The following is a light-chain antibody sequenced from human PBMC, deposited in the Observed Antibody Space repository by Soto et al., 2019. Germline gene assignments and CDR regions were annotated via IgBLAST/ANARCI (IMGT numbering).Light chain of an antibody. J-gene: IGLJ1*01. CDR2: EGT. Sequence: QSALTQPASVSGSPGQSITISCAGTSSDIGSYNYVSWYQQHPGKAPKLMIYEGTNRPSGISNRFSASKSGIMASLTISGLQAEDEAHYYCTSYTSSGAYVFGTGTKLTVL. V-gene: IGLV2-14*01. CDR3: TSYTSSGAYV. CDR1: SSDIGSYNY.